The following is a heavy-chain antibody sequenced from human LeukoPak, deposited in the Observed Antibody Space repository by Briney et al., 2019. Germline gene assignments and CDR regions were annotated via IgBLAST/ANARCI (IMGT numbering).Heavy chain of an antibody. CDR1: GGSIRRGGYY. V-gene: IGHV4-61*02. Sequence: SGTLSLTCTVSGGSIRRGGYYWSWIRQPAGKALEWIGRIYTSGSTNYNPSLKSRVTISVATSKNQFSLKLSSVTVADTAVYYCARQYYYGSGIDYWGPGTLVTVSS. D-gene: IGHD3-10*01. CDR2: IYTSGST. J-gene: IGHJ4*02. CDR3: ARQYYYGSGIDY.